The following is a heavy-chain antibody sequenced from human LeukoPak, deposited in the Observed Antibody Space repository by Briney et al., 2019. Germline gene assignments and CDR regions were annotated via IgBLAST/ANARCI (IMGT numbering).Heavy chain of an antibody. V-gene: IGHV4-34*01. CDR2: INHSGST. Sequence: KPSETLSLTCAVYGGSFSGYYWSWIRQPPGKGLEWIGEINHSGSTNYNPSLKSRVTISVDTSKNQFSLKLSSVTAADTAVYYCARGGKIQLWLRGSYYFDYWGQGTLVTVSS. CDR1: GGSFSGYY. D-gene: IGHD5-18*01. CDR3: ARGGKIQLWLRGSYYFDY. J-gene: IGHJ4*02.